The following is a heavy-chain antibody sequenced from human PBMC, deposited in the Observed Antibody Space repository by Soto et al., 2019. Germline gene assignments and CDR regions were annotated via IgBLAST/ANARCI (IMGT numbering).Heavy chain of an antibody. Sequence: QVQLVQSGAEVKKPGSSVKVSCKASGGTFSSYAISWVRQAPGQGLEWMGGIIPIFGTANYEAKFQGRVTITADESTIPAYMEMSSLGSDVTAVYYCAGIHEFGVVITRYYYYGMDVWGQGTTVTVSS. D-gene: IGHD3-3*01. J-gene: IGHJ6*02. CDR2: IIPIFGTA. V-gene: IGHV1-69*01. CDR3: AGIHEFGVVITRYYYYGMDV. CDR1: GGTFSSYA.